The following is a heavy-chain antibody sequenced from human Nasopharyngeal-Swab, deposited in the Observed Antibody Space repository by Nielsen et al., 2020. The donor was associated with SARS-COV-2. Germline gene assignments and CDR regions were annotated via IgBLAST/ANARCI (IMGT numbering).Heavy chain of an antibody. CDR3: ARDSPSSIAARPDAFDI. D-gene: IGHD6-6*01. Sequence: GESLKISCTASGFNFSSFWMSWVRQAPGKGLEWVSSISSSSSYIYYADSVKGRFTISRDNAKNSLYLQMNSLRAEDTAVYYCARDSPSSIAARPDAFDIWGQGTMVTVSS. CDR2: ISSSSSYI. V-gene: IGHV3-21*01. CDR1: GFNFSSFW. J-gene: IGHJ3*02.